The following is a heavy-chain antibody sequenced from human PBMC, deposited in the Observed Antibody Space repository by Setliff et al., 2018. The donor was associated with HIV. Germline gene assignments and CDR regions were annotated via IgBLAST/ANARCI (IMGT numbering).Heavy chain of an antibody. D-gene: IGHD3-22*01. CDR2: IYYSGST. V-gene: IGHV4-59*11. CDR1: GGSISSHY. Sequence: SETLSLTCTVSGGSISSHYWSWIRQPPGKGLEWIGSIYYSGSTNYNPSLQSRVTISVDTSKNQFSLKLSSVTAADTAVYYCARGDFDSSGYYNVDAFVIWGQGTMVTVSS. J-gene: IGHJ3*02. CDR3: ARGDFDSSGYYNVDAFVI.